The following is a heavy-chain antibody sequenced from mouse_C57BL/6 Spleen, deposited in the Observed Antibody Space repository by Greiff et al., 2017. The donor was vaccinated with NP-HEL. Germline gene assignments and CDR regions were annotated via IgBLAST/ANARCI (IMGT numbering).Heavy chain of an antibody. J-gene: IGHJ4*01. D-gene: IGHD1-1*01. CDR3: ARDYYARDAMDY. Sequence: VHLVESGPELVKPGASVKISCKASGYAFSSSWMNWVKQRPGKGLEWIGRIYPGDGDTNYNGKFKGKATLTADKSSSTAYMQLSSLTSEDSAVYFCARDYYARDAMDYGGRGTSVTVSS. CDR2: IYPGDGDT. V-gene: IGHV1-82*01. CDR1: GYAFSSSW.